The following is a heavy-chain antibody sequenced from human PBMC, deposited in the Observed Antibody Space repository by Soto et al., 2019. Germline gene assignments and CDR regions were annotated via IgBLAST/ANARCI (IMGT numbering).Heavy chain of an antibody. CDR3: ARGNVPTVTTIYYYYYYGMDV. Sequence: QVQLVESGGGVVQPGRSLRLSCAASGFTFSSYGMHWVRQAPGKGLEWVAVIWYDGSNKYYADSVKGRFTISRDNSKSTLSLQMNSLRAEDTAVYYCARGNVPTVTTIYYYYYYGMDVWGQGTTVTVSS. V-gene: IGHV3-33*01. J-gene: IGHJ6*02. CDR1: GFTFSSYG. D-gene: IGHD4-17*01. CDR2: IWYDGSNK.